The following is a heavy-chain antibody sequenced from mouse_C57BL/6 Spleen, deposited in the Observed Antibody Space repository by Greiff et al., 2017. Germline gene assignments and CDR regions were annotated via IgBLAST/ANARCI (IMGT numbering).Heavy chain of an antibody. D-gene: IGHD2-4*01. Sequence: EVQLQQSGAELVRPGASVKLSCTASGFNIKDDYMHWVKQRPEQGLEWIGWIDPENGDTEYASKFQGKATITADTSSNTAYLQLSSLTSEDTAVYYCTTWGDYEGGGYWYFDVWGTGTTVTVSS. V-gene: IGHV14-4*01. J-gene: IGHJ1*03. CDR1: GFNIKDDY. CDR2: IDPENGDT. CDR3: TTWGDYEGGGYWYFDV.